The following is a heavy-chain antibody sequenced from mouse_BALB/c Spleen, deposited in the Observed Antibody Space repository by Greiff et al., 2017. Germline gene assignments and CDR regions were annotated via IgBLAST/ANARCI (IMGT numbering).Heavy chain of an antibody. CDR3: ARQGYGNYEGDFDY. V-gene: IGHV1S137*01. D-gene: IGHD2-10*02. CDR2: ISTYYGDA. J-gene: IGHJ2*01. Sequence: VQRVESGAELVRPGVSVKISCKGSGYTFTDYAMHWVKQSHAKSLEWIGVISTYYGDASYNQKFKGKATMTVDKSSSTAYMELARLTSEDSAIYYCARQGYGNYEGDFDYWGQGTTLTVSS. CDR1: GYTFTDYA.